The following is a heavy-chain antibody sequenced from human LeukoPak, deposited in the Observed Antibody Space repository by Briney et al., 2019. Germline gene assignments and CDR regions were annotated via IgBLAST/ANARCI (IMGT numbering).Heavy chain of an antibody. D-gene: IGHD4-23*01. V-gene: IGHV3-11*01. J-gene: IGHJ4*02. CDR3: AKLENDYGGNSVDY. CDR2: ISSSGSNI. Sequence: GGALRLSCAASGFTFSDYYMSWIRQAPWKGLEWVSYISSSGSNIYYADSVKGRFTISRDNAKKSLYLQMNSLRAEDTAVYYCAKLENDYGGNSVDYWGQGTLVTVSS. CDR1: GFTFSDYY.